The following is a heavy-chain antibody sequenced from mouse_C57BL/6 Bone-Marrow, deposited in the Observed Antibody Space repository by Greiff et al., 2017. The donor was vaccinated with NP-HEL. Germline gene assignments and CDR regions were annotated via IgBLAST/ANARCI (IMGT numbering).Heavy chain of an antibody. J-gene: IGHJ4*01. CDR3: ERCGLYAMDY. CDR1: GFTFTDYY. V-gene: IGHV7-3*01. CDR2: IRNKANGDTT. Sequence: EVQLVESGGGLVQPGGSLSLSCAASGFTFTDYYMSWVRQPPGKALEWLGFIRNKANGDTTEYSVSVKGRFTISRDNSQSILYLQMDALRAEDSATYYRERCGLYAMDYWGQGTSVTVSS.